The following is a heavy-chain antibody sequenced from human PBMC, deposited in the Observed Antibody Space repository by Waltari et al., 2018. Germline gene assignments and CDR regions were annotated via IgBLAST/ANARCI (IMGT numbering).Heavy chain of an antibody. Sequence: QVHLQQWGAGLLKPSETLSLTCAVDGGPFHLSYWSWIRPPPGKGLEWIGEINHSGNTNYNPSLKSRVAISVDPPKQQFSLKLTSVAAADTAVYYCARLEDCTGGHCYSGSHYAVDVWGPGTWVTVSS. CDR3: ARLEDCTGGHCYSGSHYAVDV. CDR2: INHSGNT. D-gene: IGHD2-21*02. J-gene: IGHJ6*02. V-gene: IGHV4-34*02. CDR1: GGPFHLSY.